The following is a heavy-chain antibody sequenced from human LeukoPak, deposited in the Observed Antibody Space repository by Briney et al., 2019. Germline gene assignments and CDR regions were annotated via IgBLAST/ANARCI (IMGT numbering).Heavy chain of an antibody. D-gene: IGHD6-19*01. V-gene: IGHV3-23*01. CDR3: AKVKALGIAVAGPFDY. CDR1: GFTFSSYA. CDR2: ISGSGGST. Sequence: GGSLRLSCAASGFTFSSYAMSWVRQAPGKGLEWVSAISGSGGSTYYADSVKGRFTISRDNSKNTLYLQMNSLRAEDTAVYYCAKVKALGIAVAGPFDYWGQGTLVTVSS. J-gene: IGHJ4*02.